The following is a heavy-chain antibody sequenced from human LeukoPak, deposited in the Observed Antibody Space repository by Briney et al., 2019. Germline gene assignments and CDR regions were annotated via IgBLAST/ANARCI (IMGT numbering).Heavy chain of an antibody. CDR1: GGSISSGGYY. D-gene: IGHD2-21*02. CDR2: IYYSGST. V-gene: IGHV4-31*03. J-gene: IGHJ4*02. CDR3: ARADAYCGGDCSDDY. Sequence: SETLSLTCTVSGGSISSGGYYWNWIRQHPGKGLEWIGYIYYSGSTYYSPSPKSRVTISVDTSKNQFSLKLSSVTAADTAVYYCARADAYCGGDCSDDYWGQGTLVTVSS.